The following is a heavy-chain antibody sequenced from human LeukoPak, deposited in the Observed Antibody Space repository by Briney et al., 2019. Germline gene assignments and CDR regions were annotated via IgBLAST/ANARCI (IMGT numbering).Heavy chain of an antibody. Sequence: PSETLSLTCTVSGYSISSGYYWGWIRQPPGKGLEWIGSIYHSGSTYYNPSLKSRVTISVDTSKNQFSLKLSSVTAADTAVYYCARVIGHESGDYWGQGTLVTVSS. CDR3: ARVIGHESGDY. J-gene: IGHJ4*02. V-gene: IGHV4-38-2*02. CDR2: IYHSGST. CDR1: GYSISSGYY.